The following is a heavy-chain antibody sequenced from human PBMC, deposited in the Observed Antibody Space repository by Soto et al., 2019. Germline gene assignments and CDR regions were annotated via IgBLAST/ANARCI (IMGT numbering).Heavy chain of an antibody. J-gene: IGHJ6*03. Sequence: GGSLRLSCAASGFAFSNQGMHWVRRAPGKGLEWVALIWHDGINKDYTDSVKGRFAISRDNSKNTLYLQMNSLRAEDTAVYYCARDWVTTQSYYYYMDVWGKGTSVTVS. CDR1: GFAFSNQG. D-gene: IGHD4-17*01. CDR3: ARDWVTTQSYYYYMDV. CDR2: IWHDGINK. V-gene: IGHV3-33*08.